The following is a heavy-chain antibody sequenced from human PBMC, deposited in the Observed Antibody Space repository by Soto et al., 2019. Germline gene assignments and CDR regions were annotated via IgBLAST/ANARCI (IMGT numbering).Heavy chain of an antibody. CDR3: ARGGRRSPGMDV. Sequence: QVQLQESGPGLVKPSQTLSLTCTVSGGSISSGGYYWSWIRQHPGKGLEWIGYIYYSGSTYYNPALKSRVTLSVDTSKNQFSLKLSSVTAADTAVYYCARGGRRSPGMDVWGQGTTVTVSS. CDR2: IYYSGST. J-gene: IGHJ6*02. V-gene: IGHV4-31*03. CDR1: GGSISSGGYY.